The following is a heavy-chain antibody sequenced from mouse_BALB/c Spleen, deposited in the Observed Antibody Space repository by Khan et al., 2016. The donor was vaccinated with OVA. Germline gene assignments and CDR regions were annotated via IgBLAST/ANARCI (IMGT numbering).Heavy chain of an antibody. CDR3: AKGVWSYYFALDY. CDR1: GFSLTDYG. Sequence: QVQLKESGPGLVTPSQSLSITCTVSGFSLTDYGVSWIRQPPGKGLEWLGVIWGGGSTSYNSALKSRLSISKDNSTCQVFLKMNSLQTDDTAMYYCAKGVWSYYFALDYWGQGTSVNVSS. D-gene: IGHD2-10*02. CDR2: IWGGGST. J-gene: IGHJ4*01. V-gene: IGHV2-6-5*01.